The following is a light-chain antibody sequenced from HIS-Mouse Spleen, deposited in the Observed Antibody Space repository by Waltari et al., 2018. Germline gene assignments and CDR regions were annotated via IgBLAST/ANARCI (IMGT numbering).Light chain of an antibody. CDR2: QDS. V-gene: IGLV3-1*01. Sequence: SYELTQPPSVSVSPGQTASITCSGDKLGDKYACWYQQKPGQSPVLVIYQDSKRPSGCPERFSGSNSWNTATLTISGTQAMDEADYYCQAWDSSTGVFGTGTKVTVL. CDR1: KLGDKY. J-gene: IGLJ1*01. CDR3: QAWDSSTGV.